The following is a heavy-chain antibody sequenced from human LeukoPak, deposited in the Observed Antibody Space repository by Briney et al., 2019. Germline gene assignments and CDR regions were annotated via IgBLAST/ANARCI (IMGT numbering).Heavy chain of an antibody. Sequence: GGSLRLSCAASGFTFSSYAMNWVRQAPGKGLEWVASISGNSIYIYYADSVKGRFTISRDNSKNTLYLQMKSLRAEDTAVYYCAKGGGYEAQYYYYYLDVWGKGTTVTISS. J-gene: IGHJ6*03. CDR3: AKGGGYEAQYYYYYLDV. D-gene: IGHD5-12*01. CDR1: GFTFSSYA. CDR2: ISGNSIYI. V-gene: IGHV3-21*01.